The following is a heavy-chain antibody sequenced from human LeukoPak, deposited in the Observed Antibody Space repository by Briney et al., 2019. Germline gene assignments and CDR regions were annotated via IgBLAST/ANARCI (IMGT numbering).Heavy chain of an antibody. D-gene: IGHD1-26*01. V-gene: IGHV4-59*08. CDR2: IYSSGST. CDR1: GGSISSYY. J-gene: IGHJ3*02. Sequence: SETLSLTCIVSGGSISSYYWSWIRQPTGKGLEWIGYIYSSGSTNSNPSLKSRVTISVDTFKSQFSLKMTSVTAADTAVYYCARQGSGGRAFDIWGQGTMVTVSS. CDR3: ARQGSGGRAFDI.